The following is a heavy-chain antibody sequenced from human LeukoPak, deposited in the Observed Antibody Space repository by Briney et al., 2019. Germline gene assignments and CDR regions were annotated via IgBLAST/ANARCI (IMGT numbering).Heavy chain of an antibody. J-gene: IGHJ4*02. CDR2: ISGSGGST. V-gene: IGHV3-23*01. CDR3: AKFRLIAVADHYFDY. CDR1: GFTFSSYA. Sequence: GGSLTLSCVASGFTFSSYAMSWVRQAPGKGLEWVSAISGSGGSTYYADSVNGPFTISRDNSTNTLYLQPNSLRAEDTAVYYCAKFRLIAVADHYFDYWGQGTLVTVSS. D-gene: IGHD6-19*01.